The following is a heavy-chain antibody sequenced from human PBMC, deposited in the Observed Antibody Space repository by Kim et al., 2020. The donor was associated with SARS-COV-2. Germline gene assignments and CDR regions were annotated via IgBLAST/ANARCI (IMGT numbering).Heavy chain of an antibody. CDR1: GYTFTSYA. CDR3: ATERQQLVQGQFDY. V-gene: IGHV1-3*04. J-gene: IGHJ4*02. D-gene: IGHD6-13*01. Sequence: ASVKVSCKASGYTFTSYAIHWVRQAPGQRLEWMGWINTGNGNTKYSQKFQGRVTITGDTSASTAYLELSSLRSEDTAVYYCATERQQLVQGQFDYWGQGTLVTVSS. CDR2: INTGNGNT.